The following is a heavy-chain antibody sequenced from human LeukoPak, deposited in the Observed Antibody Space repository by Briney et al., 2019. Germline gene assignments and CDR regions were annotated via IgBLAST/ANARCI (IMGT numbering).Heavy chain of an antibody. D-gene: IGHD5-18*01. Sequence: SETLSLTCTVSGGSLSSYYWSWIRQPAGKGLEWIGRIYTSGSTNYNPSLMSRVTMSVDTSKNQFSLKLTSVTAADTAVYYCARTTEGGYTYGYFYYYYMEVWGKGTTVTISS. CDR2: IYTSGST. V-gene: IGHV4-4*07. CDR3: ARTTEGGYTYGYFYYYYMEV. J-gene: IGHJ6*03. CDR1: GGSLSSYY.